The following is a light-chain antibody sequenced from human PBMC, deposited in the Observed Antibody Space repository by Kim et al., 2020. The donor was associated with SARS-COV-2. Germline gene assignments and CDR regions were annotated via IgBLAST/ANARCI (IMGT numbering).Light chain of an antibody. V-gene: IGKV1-39*01. Sequence: ASVVESVTISCRASQSISSYLNWYQQKPGKAPKLLIYAASSLQSGFPSRFSGSGSGTEFTLTISSLQPEDFATYYCQQSYSTPITFGQGTRLEIK. J-gene: IGKJ5*01. CDR2: AAS. CDR3: QQSYSTPIT. CDR1: QSISSY.